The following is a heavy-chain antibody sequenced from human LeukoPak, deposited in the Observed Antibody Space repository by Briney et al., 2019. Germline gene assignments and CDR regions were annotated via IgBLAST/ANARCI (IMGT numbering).Heavy chain of an antibody. J-gene: IGHJ4*02. D-gene: IGHD3-10*01. Sequence: ASVYVSCKPSGYTFSNYYMHCVRQAPGQGLEWMGIINPSGTSTTYAQKFQGRVTMTRDTSTSTDFMELSSLRSEDTAVYYCASDRGPRGDYWGQGTLVTVSS. V-gene: IGHV1-46*01. CDR3: ASDRGPRGDY. CDR1: GYTFSNYY. CDR2: INPSGTST.